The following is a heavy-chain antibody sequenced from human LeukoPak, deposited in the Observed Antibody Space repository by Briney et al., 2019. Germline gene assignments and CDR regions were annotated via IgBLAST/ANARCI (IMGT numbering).Heavy chain of an antibody. CDR2: INAGNGKT. CDR1: QYTFTDYA. V-gene: IGHV1-3*01. J-gene: IGHJ3*02. D-gene: IGHD6-13*01. Sequence: ASVKVSCKASQYTFTDYAVHWVRQAPGQRLEWMGWINAGNGKTKYSQSFQGRLNINRDTSATTAYMELSSLTSEDTAMYYCARDARGAAAADDPFDIWGQGTMVTVSS. CDR3: ARDARGAAAADDPFDI.